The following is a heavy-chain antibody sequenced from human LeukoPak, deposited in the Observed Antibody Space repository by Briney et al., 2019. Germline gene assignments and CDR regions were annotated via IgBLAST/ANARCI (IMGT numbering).Heavy chain of an antibody. D-gene: IGHD6-13*01. J-gene: IGHJ6*03. V-gene: IGHV3-48*03. CDR2: ISSSISTI. Sequence: GGSLRLSCAASAFTFSSYEINWDRHADGKVREWVSYISSSISTIYYADSVKGRFTISRDNAKNSLYLQMNSLRAEDTAVYYCARCLKYSSSWYDYYYYMDVWGKGTTVTVSS. CDR3: ARCLKYSSSWYDYYYYMDV. CDR1: AFTFSSYE.